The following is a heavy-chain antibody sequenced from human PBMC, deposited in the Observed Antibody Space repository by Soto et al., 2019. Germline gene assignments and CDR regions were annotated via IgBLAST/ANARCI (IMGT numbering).Heavy chain of an antibody. V-gene: IGHV3-23*01. CDR1: GFTFSSYA. D-gene: IGHD2-2*01. Sequence: GSLRLSCAASGFTFSSYAMSWVRQAPGKGLEWVSAISGSGGSTYYADSVKGRFTISRDNSKNTLYLQMNSLRAEDTAVYYCAKVAVPYCSSTSCLDPAIWGQGTMVTVSS. CDR2: ISGSGGST. J-gene: IGHJ3*02. CDR3: AKVAVPYCSSTSCLDPAI.